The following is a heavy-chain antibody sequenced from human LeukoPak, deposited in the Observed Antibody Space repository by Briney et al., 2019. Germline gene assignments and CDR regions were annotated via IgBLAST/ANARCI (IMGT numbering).Heavy chain of an antibody. Sequence: PSETLSLTCTVSGGSISSSSYYWGWIRQPPGKGREWIGSIYYSGSTYYNPSRKSRVTMSVDTSKNQFSLKLSSVTAADTAVYYCALDSGWSAFDSWGQGTMVTVSS. V-gene: IGHV4-39*01. CDR1: GGSISSSSYY. CDR3: ALDSGWSAFDS. J-gene: IGHJ3*02. CDR2: IYYSGST. D-gene: IGHD6-19*01.